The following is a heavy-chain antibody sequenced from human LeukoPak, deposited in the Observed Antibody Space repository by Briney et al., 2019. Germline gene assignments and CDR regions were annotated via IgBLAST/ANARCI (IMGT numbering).Heavy chain of an antibody. V-gene: IGHV1-69*13. D-gene: IGHD3-10*01. Sequence: GASVKVSCKASGGTFSSYAISWVRQPPGQGLERMGGIIPIFGTANYAQKFQGRVTITADESTSTAYMELSSLRSEDTAVYYCARGWYYYGSGSYPLFDYWGQGTLVTVSS. CDR3: ARGWYYYGSGSYPLFDY. CDR1: GGTFSSYA. CDR2: IIPIFGTA. J-gene: IGHJ4*02.